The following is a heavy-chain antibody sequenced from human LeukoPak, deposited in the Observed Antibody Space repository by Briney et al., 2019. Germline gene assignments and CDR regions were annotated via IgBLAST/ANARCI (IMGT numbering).Heavy chain of an antibody. CDR3: ARDVYYYDSSGYYYSGNWYFDL. D-gene: IGHD3-22*01. CDR1: GFTFSSYG. CDR2: IRYDGSNK. J-gene: IGHJ2*01. Sequence: GGSLRLSCAASGFTFSSYGMHWVRQAPGKGLEWVAFIRYDGSNKYYADSVKGRFTISRDNSKNTLYLQMNSLRAEDTAVYYCARDVYYYDSSGYYYSGNWYFDLWGRGTLVTVSS. V-gene: IGHV3-30*02.